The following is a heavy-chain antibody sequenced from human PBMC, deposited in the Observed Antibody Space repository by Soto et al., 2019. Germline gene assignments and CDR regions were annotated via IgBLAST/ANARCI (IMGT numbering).Heavy chain of an antibody. Sequence: GGSLRLSCAASGFTFSTFDMTWVRQAPGKGLEWVSLIRGVAGSTHYPDSVKGRFTISKDNSNNMLYLEMNSLRADDTAVYFCVKGAWLDYWGQGNMVTVSS. CDR2: IRGVAGST. CDR1: GFTFSTFD. CDR3: VKGAWLDY. V-gene: IGHV3-23*01. J-gene: IGHJ4*02.